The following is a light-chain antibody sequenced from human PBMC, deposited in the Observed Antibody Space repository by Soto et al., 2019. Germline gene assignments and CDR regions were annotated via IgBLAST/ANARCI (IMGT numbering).Light chain of an antibody. CDR2: EVN. CDR1: SSDVGSCNC. J-gene: IGLJ3*02. Sequence: QSALTQPASVSGSPGQSITISCTGTSSDVGSCNCVSWYQQHPGKAPTLMIYEVNKRPSGVSNRFSGSKSGNTASLTISGLQAEDEADYYCCSSVGGPNWVFGGGTQLTVL. CDR3: CSSVGGPNWV. V-gene: IGLV2-23*02.